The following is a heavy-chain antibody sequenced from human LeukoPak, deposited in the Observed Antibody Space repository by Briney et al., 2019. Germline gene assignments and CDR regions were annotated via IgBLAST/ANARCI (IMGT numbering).Heavy chain of an antibody. CDR3: ARHFYAGGFDY. V-gene: IGHV4-4*09. CDR1: RGSISNDY. J-gene: IGHJ4*02. CDR2: IQTSGIT. Sequence: LETLSLTCTVSRGSISNDYWSWIRQPPGKGLEWVAYIQTSGITNYNPSLKSRVTISLDTSRNQFSLRLNSVTAADTALYYCARHFYAGGFDYWGQGALVTVSS. D-gene: IGHD2/OR15-2a*01.